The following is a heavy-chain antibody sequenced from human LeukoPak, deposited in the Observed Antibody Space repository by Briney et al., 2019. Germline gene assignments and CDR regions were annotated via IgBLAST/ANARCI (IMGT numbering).Heavy chain of an antibody. CDR2: IIPMLGIA. J-gene: IGHJ4*02. V-gene: IGHV1-69*04. D-gene: IGHD5-12*01. CDR3: ARGSGYSGYDRFDY. CDR1: GGTFSSYV. Sequence: ASVKVSCKASGGTFSSYVISWVRPAPGQGLDWMGRIIPMLGIANYAQKLQGRVTITADKYTSTAYMELSSLRSEDTAVYYCARGSGYSGYDRFDYWGQGTLVTVSS.